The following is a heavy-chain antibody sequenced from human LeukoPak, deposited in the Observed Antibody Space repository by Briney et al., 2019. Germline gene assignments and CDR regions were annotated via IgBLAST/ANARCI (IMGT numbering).Heavy chain of an antibody. V-gene: IGHV3-30-3*01. Sequence: GGSLRLSCAASGFTFSSYAMHWVRQAPGKGLEWVAVISYDGSNKYYADSVKGRFTISRDNSKNTLYLQMNSLRAEDTAVYYCAKDQGRSFDYWGQGTLVTVSS. J-gene: IGHJ4*02. CDR2: ISYDGSNK. CDR3: AKDQGRSFDY. CDR1: GFTFSSYA.